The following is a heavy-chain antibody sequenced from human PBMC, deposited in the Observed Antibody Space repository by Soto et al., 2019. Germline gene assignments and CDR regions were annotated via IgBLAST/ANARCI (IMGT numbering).Heavy chain of an antibody. Sequence: GASVKVSCKASGYTFTDYYIHWVRQAPGQGLEWLGWFNPKTGGSNYAPKFQGRVTMTRDTSLSTTYMELTSLTSDDTAVYYCAREHAGFGDYWGPGTLVTVSS. CDR2: FNPKTGGS. V-gene: IGHV1-2*02. J-gene: IGHJ4*02. CDR3: AREHAGFGDY. CDR1: GYTFTDYY. D-gene: IGHD3-16*01.